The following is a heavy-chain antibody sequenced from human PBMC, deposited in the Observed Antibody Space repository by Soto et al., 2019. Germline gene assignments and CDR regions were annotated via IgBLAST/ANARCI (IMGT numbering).Heavy chain of an antibody. D-gene: IGHD3-10*01. CDR1: GGSISSSNW. CDR2: IYHSGST. Sequence: SETLSLTCAVSGGSISSSNWWSWVRQSPGKGLEWIGEIYHSGSTSYNPSLKSRVTISVDKSKNQFSLKLSSVTAADTAVYYCARGSGRQVYNYYGMDVWGQGTTVTVSS. CDR3: ARGSGRQVYNYYGMDV. V-gene: IGHV4-4*02. J-gene: IGHJ6*02.